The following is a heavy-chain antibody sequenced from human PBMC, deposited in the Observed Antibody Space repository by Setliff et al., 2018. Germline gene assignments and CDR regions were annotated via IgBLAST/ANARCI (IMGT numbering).Heavy chain of an antibody. D-gene: IGHD3-3*01. Sequence: ASVKVSCKASGYTFTTYYMHWVRQAPGQGLEWMGIINPIGGGTGYAEKFQGRVTMTRDTSTSTVYMQLNSLRFEDRAVYYCARENTAKNFWGEESDYWGQGTLVTV. J-gene: IGHJ4*02. CDR2: INPIGGGT. CDR3: ARENTAKNFWGEESDY. CDR1: GYTFTTYY. V-gene: IGHV1-46*01.